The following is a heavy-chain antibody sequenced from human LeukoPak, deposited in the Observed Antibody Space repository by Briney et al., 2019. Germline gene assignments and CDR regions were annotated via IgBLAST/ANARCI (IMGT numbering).Heavy chain of an antibody. J-gene: IGHJ4*02. V-gene: IGHV4-34*01. CDR1: GEFLRGYH. D-gene: IGHD2-2*01. CDR2: INHSGST. Sequence: SDTVSLICAVWGEFLRGYHWSGLRQPPGKAVEGIGEINHSGSTNCNPSLKSRVTISVDTSKNQFSLKLSSVTAADTAVYYCARRPGYCSSTSCYSTPRFDYWGQGTLVTVSS. CDR3: ARRPGYCSSTSCYSTPRFDY.